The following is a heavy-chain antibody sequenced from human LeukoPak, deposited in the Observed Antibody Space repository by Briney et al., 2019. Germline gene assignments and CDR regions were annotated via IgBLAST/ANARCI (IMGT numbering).Heavy chain of an antibody. J-gene: IGHJ6*03. CDR2: IHYSGRT. CDR3: ARGFYYYYYMDV. CDR1: GASISSHY. Sequence: SETLSLTCAVSGASISSHYCSWIRQPPGKGLEWIGYIHYSGRTNYNPSLTSRVTISVDTSKHQFSLKRSSVTAADTAVYYCARGFYYYYYMDVWGKGTTVTVSS. V-gene: IGHV4-59*08.